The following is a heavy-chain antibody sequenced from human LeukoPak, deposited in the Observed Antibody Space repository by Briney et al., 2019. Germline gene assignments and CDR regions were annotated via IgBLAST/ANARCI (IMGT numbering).Heavy chain of an antibody. CDR2: ISYDGSNK. D-gene: IGHD3-3*01. J-gene: IGHJ4*02. Sequence: PGGSPRLSCAASGFSFSSYGMHWVRQAPGKGLEWVAVISYDGSNKYYADSVKGRFTISRDNSKNTLYLQMNSLRAEDTAVYYCAKDASIFGVVMNYFDYWGQGTLVTVSS. CDR3: AKDASIFGVVMNYFDY. CDR1: GFSFSSYG. V-gene: IGHV3-30*18.